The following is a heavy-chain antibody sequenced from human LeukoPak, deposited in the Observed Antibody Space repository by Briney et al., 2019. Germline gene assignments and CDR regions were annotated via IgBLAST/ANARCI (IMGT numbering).Heavy chain of an antibody. CDR3: ARGELHIDY. CDR2: INPNSGGT. Sequence: ASVKVPCKASGYTFTGYYMHWVRQAPGQGLEWMGWINPNSGGTNYAQKFQGRVTMTRDTSISTAYMELSSLRSDDTAVFYCARGELHIDYWGQGTLVTVSS. V-gene: IGHV1-2*02. J-gene: IGHJ4*02. CDR1: GYTFTGYY. D-gene: IGHD1-26*01.